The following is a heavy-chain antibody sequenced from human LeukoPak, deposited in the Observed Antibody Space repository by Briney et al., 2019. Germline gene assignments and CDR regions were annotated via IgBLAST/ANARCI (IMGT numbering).Heavy chain of an antibody. CDR1: GGSISSYY. CDR3: ARLFEKGSSWYRSPSSWFDP. D-gene: IGHD6-13*01. CDR2: IYYSGST. V-gene: IGHV4-59*08. Sequence: PSETLSLTCTVSGGSISSYYWSWIRQPPGKGLEWIGYIYYSGSTNYNPSLKSRVTISVDTSKNQFSLKLSSVTAADTAVYYCARLFEKGSSWYRSPSSWFDPWGQGTLVTVPS. J-gene: IGHJ5*02.